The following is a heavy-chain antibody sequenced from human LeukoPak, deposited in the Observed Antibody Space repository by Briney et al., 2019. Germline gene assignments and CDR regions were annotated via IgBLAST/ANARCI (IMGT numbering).Heavy chain of an antibody. CDR3: ARVREEQLVLGDY. CDR2: MNPNSGNT. V-gene: IGHV1-8*01. D-gene: IGHD6-6*01. Sequence: ASVKVSCKASGYTFTSYDINWVRQATGQGLEWMGWMNPNSGNTGYAQKFQGRVTMTRNASISTAYMELSGLRSEDTAVYYCARVREEQLVLGDYWGQGTPVTVSS. J-gene: IGHJ4*02. CDR1: GYTFTSYD.